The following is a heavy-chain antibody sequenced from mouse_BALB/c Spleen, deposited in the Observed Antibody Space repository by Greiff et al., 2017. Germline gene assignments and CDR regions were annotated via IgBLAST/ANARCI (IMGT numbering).Heavy chain of an antibody. CDR3: ANGDYGDDDDAAWFAY. CDR2: ISSGGST. J-gene: IGHJ3*01. CDR1: GFTFSSYA. D-gene: IGHD2-2*01. V-gene: IGHV5-6-5*01. Sequence: EVKLVESGGGLVKPGGSLKLSCAASGFTFSSYAMSWVRQTPEKRLEWGASISSGGSTYYPDSVKGRFTISRDNARNILYLQMSSLRSEETAMYYCANGDYGDDDDAAWFAYWGQGTLVTVSA.